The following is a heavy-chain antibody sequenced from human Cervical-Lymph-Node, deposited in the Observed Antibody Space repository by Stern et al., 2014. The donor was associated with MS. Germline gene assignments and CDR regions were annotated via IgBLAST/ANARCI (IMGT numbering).Heavy chain of an antibody. J-gene: IGHJ4*02. CDR2: ISYDGSDK. V-gene: IGHV3-30*18. CDR3: AKGPWRWGDVYNGFDY. D-gene: IGHD5-24*01. Sequence: AQLVESGGGVVQPGRSLRLSCAASGFPFSSYGMHWVRQAPGKGLEWVAVISYDGSDKYYGDSVKGRITISRDNSKNTLYLQIDSLRAEDTAVYYCAKGPWRWGDVYNGFDYWGQGTLVTVSS. CDR1: GFPFSSYG.